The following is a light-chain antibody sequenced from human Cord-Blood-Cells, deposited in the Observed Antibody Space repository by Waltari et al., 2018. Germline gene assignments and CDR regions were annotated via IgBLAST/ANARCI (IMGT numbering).Light chain of an antibody. V-gene: IGLV1-44*01. Sequence: QSVLTQPPSASGTPGQRVTISCSGRSSNLGSNTVTWYQQLPGTAPKLLIYRNNQRPSGVPDRFSGSKSGTSASLAISGLQSEDEADYYCAAWDDSLNGYVFGTGTKVTVL. CDR1: SSNLGSNT. CDR2: RNN. J-gene: IGLJ1*01. CDR3: AAWDDSLNGYV.